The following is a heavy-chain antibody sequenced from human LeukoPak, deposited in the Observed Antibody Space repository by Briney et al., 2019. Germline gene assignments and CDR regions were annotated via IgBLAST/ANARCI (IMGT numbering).Heavy chain of an antibody. CDR2: IIPKNGDT. CDR3: ARFRRTHICKAYLHS. CDR1: GYSFNAYY. D-gene: IGHD2-21*01. Sequence: ASVKVSCKASGYSFNAYYTHWVRQAPGQGLEWMGWIIPKNGDTNYAPKFRDRVTMTRVTSITTAYMELSSLRAVETAVYYWARFRRTHICKAYLHSWVQGSLVSVSS. J-gene: IGHJ4*02. V-gene: IGHV1-2*02.